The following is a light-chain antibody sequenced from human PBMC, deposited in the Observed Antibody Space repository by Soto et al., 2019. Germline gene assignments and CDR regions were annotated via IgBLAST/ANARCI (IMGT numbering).Light chain of an antibody. CDR3: QQYNTYWT. Sequence: DIHLTQSPSTLSASVGDRVTITCRASQTISHWLAWYQQKPGKAPKLLIFDASNLENGVPSRFSGSGSGTEFTLTITGLQPHDFATYYCQQYNTYWTFGQGTKVEI. CDR1: QTISHW. J-gene: IGKJ1*01. V-gene: IGKV1-5*01. CDR2: DAS.